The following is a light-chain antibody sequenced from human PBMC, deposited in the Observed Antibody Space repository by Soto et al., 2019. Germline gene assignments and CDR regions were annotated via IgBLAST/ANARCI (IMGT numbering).Light chain of an antibody. J-gene: IGKJ4*01. CDR2: FAS. V-gene: IGKV3-15*01. CDR1: QSISNN. CDR3: QHYNKWPLT. Sequence: EIVMTQSPAALSVSPGDKVTLSCRASQSISNNLAWYQQKPGQAPRLLIYFASTRATGIPARFNGSGSGTEFSLTISSLQSEDLGLYYCQHYNKWPLTFGGGTKVETK.